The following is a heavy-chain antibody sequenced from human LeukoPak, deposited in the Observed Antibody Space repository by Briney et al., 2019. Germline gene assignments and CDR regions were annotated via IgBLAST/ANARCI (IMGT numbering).Heavy chain of an antibody. Sequence: GASVKVSCKASGYTFTSYYMHWVRQAPGQGLEWMGIISPSGGSTSYAQKFQGRVTMTRDTSTSTVYMELSSLRSEDTAVYYCARDRGVAWELLDWFDPWGQGTLVTVSS. V-gene: IGHV1-46*01. J-gene: IGHJ5*02. CDR1: GYTFTSYY. CDR2: ISPSGGST. CDR3: ARDRGVAWELLDWFDP. D-gene: IGHD1-26*01.